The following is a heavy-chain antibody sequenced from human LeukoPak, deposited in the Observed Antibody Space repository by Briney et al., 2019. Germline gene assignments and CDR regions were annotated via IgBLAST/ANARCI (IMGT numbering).Heavy chain of an antibody. Sequence: SSVKVSCKASGGTFSSYAISWVRQAPGQGLEWMGGIIPIFGTANYAQKFQGRVTITTDESTSTAYMELSSLRSEDTAVYYCAGSYCSSTSCYARSPVRYYYYYYMDVWGKGTTVTVSS. J-gene: IGHJ6*03. V-gene: IGHV1-69*05. CDR1: GGTFSSYA. CDR2: IIPIFGTA. D-gene: IGHD2-2*01. CDR3: AGSYCSSTSCYARSPVRYYYYYYMDV.